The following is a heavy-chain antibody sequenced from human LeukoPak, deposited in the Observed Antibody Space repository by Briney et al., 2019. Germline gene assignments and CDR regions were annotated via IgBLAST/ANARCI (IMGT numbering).Heavy chain of an antibody. V-gene: IGHV3-30-3*01. D-gene: IGHD2-21*01. CDR3: ARDPLRGIPDYFDY. CDR2: ISYDGGTK. J-gene: IGHJ4*02. CDR1: GFSFSDYT. Sequence: GGSLRLSCAASGFSFSDYTMHWVRQAPGKGLEWAAVISYDGGTKYYADSVKGRFTISRDNSKNTLYLQMNSLRPEDTAVYYCARDPLRGIPDYFDYWGQGTLVTVSS.